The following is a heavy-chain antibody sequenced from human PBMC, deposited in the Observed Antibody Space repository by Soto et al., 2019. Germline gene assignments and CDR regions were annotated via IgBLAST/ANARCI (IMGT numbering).Heavy chain of an antibody. Sequence: GSLRLSCAASGFTFSSYWMSWVRQAPGKGLEWVANIKKDGSEQYYVDSVKGRFTISRDNAKNALFLQMNSLRAEDTAIYHCAREGLFGIILTRYYYYGMDVWGQGTTVTVSS. J-gene: IGHJ6*02. CDR2: IKKDGSEQ. D-gene: IGHD3-3*01. V-gene: IGHV3-7*01. CDR3: AREGLFGIILTRYYYYGMDV. CDR1: GFTFSSYW.